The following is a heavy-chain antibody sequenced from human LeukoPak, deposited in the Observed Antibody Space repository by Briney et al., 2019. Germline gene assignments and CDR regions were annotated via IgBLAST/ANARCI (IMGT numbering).Heavy chain of an antibody. V-gene: IGHV3-20*04. CDR1: GLTYDDFG. J-gene: IGHJ2*01. CDR3: ARSGINGSGSPYSLAMGWYFDL. D-gene: IGHD3-10*01. CDR2: INWNGGRT. Sequence: PGGSQRLSCAASGLTYDDFGMSWARHAPGKGLEWGSGINWNGGRTVYADSVKGRFTISRDNAKNSLYLQVNSLRAEDTALYYCARSGINGSGSPYSLAMGWYFDLWGRGTLVTVSS.